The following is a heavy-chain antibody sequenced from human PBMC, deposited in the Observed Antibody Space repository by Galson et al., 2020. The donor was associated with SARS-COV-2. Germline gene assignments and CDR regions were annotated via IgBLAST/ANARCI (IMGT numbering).Heavy chain of an antibody. Sequence: ASVKVSCKASGYTFANYDVNWVRQATGQGLEWMGWMNPKSGNTGYAQRFQGRVTITRDTSINTAYLELSSLSSEDTAVYYCARASKHYNFLTGYLNYYYYYMDVWGTGTTVTISS. D-gene: IGHD3-9*01. V-gene: IGHV1-8*03. CDR1: GYTFANYD. CDR2: MNPKSGNT. CDR3: ARASKHYNFLTGYLNYYYYYMDV. J-gene: IGHJ6*03.